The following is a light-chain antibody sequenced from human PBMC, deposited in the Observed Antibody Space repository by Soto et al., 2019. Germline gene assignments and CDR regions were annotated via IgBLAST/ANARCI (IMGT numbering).Light chain of an antibody. V-gene: IGKV3-20*01. CDR1: QSFSSSY. CDR2: GAS. J-gene: IGKJ5*01. CDR3: QHYDSLPIT. Sequence: EIVLTQSPATLSLSPGERATLSCSASQSFSSSYLAWYQQKPGQAPRLLIYGASSRATGIPDRFSGSGSGTDFTLTISRLEPEDFAVFYCQHYDSLPITFGQGTRLEIK.